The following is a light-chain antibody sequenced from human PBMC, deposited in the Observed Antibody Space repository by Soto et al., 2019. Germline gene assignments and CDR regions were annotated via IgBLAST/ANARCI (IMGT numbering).Light chain of an antibody. V-gene: IGLV2-14*01. CDR2: EVS. Sequence: QSALTQPASVSGSPGQSITISCTGTSSDVGGYNYVSWYQQHPGTAPKLMIFEVSHRPSGVSTRFSGSKSGNTASLTISGLQAEDEADYYCSSYTATGTYVFGAGTKLTVL. CDR3: SSYTATGTYV. CDR1: SSDVGGYNY. J-gene: IGLJ1*01.